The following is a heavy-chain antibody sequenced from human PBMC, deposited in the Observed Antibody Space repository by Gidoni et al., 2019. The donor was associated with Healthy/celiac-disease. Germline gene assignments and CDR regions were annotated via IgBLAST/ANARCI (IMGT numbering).Heavy chain of an antibody. D-gene: IGHD2-15*01. CDR2: IIPILGIA. V-gene: IGHV1-69*08. CDR3: ARDRDCSGGSCYLGT. CDR1: GGTFSSYT. J-gene: IGHJ4*02. Sequence: QVQLVQSGAEVKKPGSSVKVSCKASGGTFSSYTISWVRQAPGQGLEWMGRIIPILGIANYAQKFQGRVTITADKSTSTAYMELSSLRSEDTAVYYCARDRDCSGGSCYLGTWGQGTLVTVSS.